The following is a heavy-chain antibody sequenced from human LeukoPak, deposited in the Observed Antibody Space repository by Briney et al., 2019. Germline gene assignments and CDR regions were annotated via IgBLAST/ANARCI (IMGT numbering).Heavy chain of an antibody. CDR1: GFTFSSYG. J-gene: IGHJ6*03. CDR2: IRYDGSNK. V-gene: IGHV3-30*02. D-gene: IGHD3-3*01. CDR3: AKANDFWSGYFYYMDV. Sequence: SGGSLRLSCAASGFTFSSYGMHWVRQAPGKGLEWVAFIRYDGSNKYYADSVKGRFTISRDNSKNTLYLQMNSLRAEDTAVYYCAKANDFWSGYFYYMDVWGKGTTVTVSS.